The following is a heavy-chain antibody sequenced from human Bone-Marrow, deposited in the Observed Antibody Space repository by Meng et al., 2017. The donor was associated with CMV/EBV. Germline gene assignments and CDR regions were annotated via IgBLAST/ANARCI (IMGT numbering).Heavy chain of an antibody. CDR2: IFSSGSS. V-gene: IGHV4-61*01. J-gene: IGHJ4*02. CDR1: GGSVGSGTSF. CDR3: ATGRDAYKTGY. Sequence: CSVSGGSVGSGTSFRNWIRQPPGKGLEWIGYIFSSGSSDYNPSLKSRVTMSVDKSKNQFSLTLTSVTAADTAVYYCATGRDAYKTGYWGQGTLVTVSS. D-gene: IGHD5-24*01.